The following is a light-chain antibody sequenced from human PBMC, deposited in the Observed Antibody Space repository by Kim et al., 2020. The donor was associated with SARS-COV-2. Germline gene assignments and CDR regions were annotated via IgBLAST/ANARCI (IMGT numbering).Light chain of an antibody. J-gene: IGLJ3*02. CDR1: SSNLGNNY. Sequence: QSVLTQPPSVSAAPGQKVTLSCSGSSSNLGNNYVSWYQQLPGTAPKLLIYDNDKRPSGIPDRFSGSKSGTSATLEITGLQTGDEADYYCGTWDTTLRVVFGGGTQLTVL. CDR3: GTWDTTLRVV. CDR2: DND. V-gene: IGLV1-51*01.